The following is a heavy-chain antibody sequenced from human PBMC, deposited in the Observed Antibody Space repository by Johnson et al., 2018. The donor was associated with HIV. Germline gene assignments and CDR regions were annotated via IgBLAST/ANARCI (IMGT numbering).Heavy chain of an antibody. D-gene: IGHD4-17*01. CDR2: ISDSGST. CDR1: GFTFASSA. J-gene: IGHJ3*02. Sequence: VQLVESGGGLEQPGGSLRLSCAASGFTFASSAMSWVRQAPGKGLEWVSAISDSGSTYYADSVKGRFTISRDNSKNTLYLQMNSLRAEDTAVYYCARGRALRALDAFDIWGQGTMVTVSS. CDR3: ARGRALRALDAFDI. V-gene: IGHV3-23*04.